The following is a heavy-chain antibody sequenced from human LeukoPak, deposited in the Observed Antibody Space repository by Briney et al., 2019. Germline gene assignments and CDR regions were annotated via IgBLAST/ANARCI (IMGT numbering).Heavy chain of an antibody. Sequence: SGPTLVNPTQTLTLTCTFSGFSLSTSGVGVGWIRQPPGKALGWLALIYWDDDKRYSPSLKSRLTITKDTSKNQVVLTMTNMDPVDTATYYCAHVPAVRPSGYFDYWGQGTLVTVSS. CDR3: AHVPAVRPSGYFDY. J-gene: IGHJ4*02. CDR1: GFSLSTSGVG. D-gene: IGHD2-2*01. CDR2: IYWDDDK. V-gene: IGHV2-5*02.